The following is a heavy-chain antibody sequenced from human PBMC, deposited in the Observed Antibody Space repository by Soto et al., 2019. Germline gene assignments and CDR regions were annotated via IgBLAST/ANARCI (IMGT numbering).Heavy chain of an antibody. D-gene: IGHD2-15*01. J-gene: IGHJ4*02. CDR2: ISGSGGST. Sequence: GGSLRLSCAASGFTFSSYAMSWVRQAPGKGLEWVSAISGSGGSTYYADSVKGRFTISGDNSKNTLYLQMNSLRAEDTAVYYCAKGVSVVVAATSFDYWGQGTLVTVSS. CDR3: AKGVSVVVAATSFDY. V-gene: IGHV3-23*01. CDR1: GFTFSSYA.